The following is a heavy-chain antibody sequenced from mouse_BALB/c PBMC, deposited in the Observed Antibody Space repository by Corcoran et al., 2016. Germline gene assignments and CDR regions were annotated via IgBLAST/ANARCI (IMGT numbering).Heavy chain of an antibody. CDR1: GYTFTTAG. V-gene: IGHV9-4*02. CDR2: INTHSGVP. D-gene: IGHD2-3*01. CDR3: ARWDGSCLDY. Sequence: QIQLVQSGPALKKPGETVRISCKASGYTFTTAGMQWVQKMPGKGLKWIGCINTHSGVPEYAEDFKGRFAFSLETSASTAYLQMSNLKNEDTATYFCARWDGSCLDYWGQGTSVTVSS. J-gene: IGHJ4*01.